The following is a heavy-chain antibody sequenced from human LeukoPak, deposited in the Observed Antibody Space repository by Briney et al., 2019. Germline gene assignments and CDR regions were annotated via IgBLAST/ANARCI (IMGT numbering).Heavy chain of an antibody. CDR2: IRHDGSYQ. CDR1: GFTFSSYG. V-gene: IGHV3-30*02. D-gene: IGHD3-22*01. J-gene: IGHJ4*02. CDR3: AKNRDSSDYPRDFDF. Sequence: GGSLRLSCAAFGFTFSSYGMHWVRQTPGKGREWVAFIRHDGSYQQYADSVKGRFTVSRDNSKDMVYLQMNSLRTEDTAVYYCAKNRDSSDYPRDFDFWGQGTLVTVSS.